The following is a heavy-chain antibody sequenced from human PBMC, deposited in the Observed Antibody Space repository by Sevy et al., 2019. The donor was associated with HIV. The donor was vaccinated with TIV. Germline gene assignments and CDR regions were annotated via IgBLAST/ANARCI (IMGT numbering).Heavy chain of an antibody. V-gene: IGHV3-74*01. J-gene: IGHJ6*02. Sequence: GESLKISCAASGFTFSSYWMHWVRQAPGKGLVWVSRINSDGSSTSYADSVKGRFTISRDNAKNTLYLQMNSLRAEDTAVYYCARDAVLLLSGGMDVWGQGTTVTVSS. CDR2: INSDGSST. CDR1: GFTFSSYW. CDR3: ARDAVLLLSGGMDV. D-gene: IGHD3-10*01.